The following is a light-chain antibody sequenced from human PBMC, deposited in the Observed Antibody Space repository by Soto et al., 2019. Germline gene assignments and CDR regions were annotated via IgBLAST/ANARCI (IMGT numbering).Light chain of an antibody. CDR1: QGISDS. J-gene: IGKJ3*01. Sequence: DIQMTQSPSSLSTSVGDRVTITCRASQGISDSLAWYQQKPGKVPRVLIYAASTLQSGVPSRFSGSGSGTEFTLTISSLQPEDVATYYCQKYSSAPFTFGPGTRVDIK. CDR2: AAS. CDR3: QKYSSAPFT. V-gene: IGKV1-27*01.